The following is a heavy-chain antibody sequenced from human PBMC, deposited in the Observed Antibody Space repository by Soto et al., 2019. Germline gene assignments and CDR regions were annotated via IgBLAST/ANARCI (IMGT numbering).Heavy chain of an antibody. J-gene: IGHJ3*02. Sequence: ASVKVSCKASGYTFTGYDMNWVRQAPGQGLEWMGWMNPNSGNTSYAQKFQGRVTMTRNTSISTAYMELSSLRSEDTAVYYCARDDVVRVDAFDIWGQGTMVTVSS. CDR2: MNPNSGNT. CDR1: GYTFTGYD. CDR3: ARDDVVRVDAFDI. V-gene: IGHV1-8*02. D-gene: IGHD3-10*01.